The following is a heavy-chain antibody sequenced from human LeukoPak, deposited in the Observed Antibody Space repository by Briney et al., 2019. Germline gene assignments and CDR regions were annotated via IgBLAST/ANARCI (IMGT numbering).Heavy chain of an antibody. Sequence: GGSLRLSCAASGFTFSSYAMSWVRQAPGKGPKWVSTINDNGAGTYYADSVKGRFTISRDNSYNTVSLQMNSLRDEDTGVYYCASGDIGWLQLNSWGQGTLVTVSS. CDR1: GFTFSSYA. D-gene: IGHD5-24*01. J-gene: IGHJ4*02. V-gene: IGHV3-23*01. CDR3: ASGDIGWLQLNS. CDR2: INDNGAGT.